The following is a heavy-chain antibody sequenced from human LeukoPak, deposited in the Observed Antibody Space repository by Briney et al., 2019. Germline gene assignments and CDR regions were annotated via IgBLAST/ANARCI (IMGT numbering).Heavy chain of an antibody. Sequence: GGSLRLSCAASGYTFGDYGMSWVRQVPGKGLEWVSSISGSGGSTFYADSVKGRFTISRDNSKNTMFLQMNSLRAEDTAVYYCAKRTGDYWGQGTLATVSS. CDR1: GYTFGDYG. J-gene: IGHJ4*02. V-gene: IGHV3-23*01. D-gene: IGHD1-14*01. CDR2: ISGSGGST. CDR3: AKRTGDY.